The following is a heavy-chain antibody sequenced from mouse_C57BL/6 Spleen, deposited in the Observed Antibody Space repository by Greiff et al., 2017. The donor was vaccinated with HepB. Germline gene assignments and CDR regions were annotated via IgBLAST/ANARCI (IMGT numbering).Heavy chain of an antibody. CDR3: ARERIYYDYDDRYFDV. J-gene: IGHJ1*03. CDR1: GYTFTSYW. D-gene: IGHD2-4*01. V-gene: IGHV1-72*01. Sequence: QVQLQQPGAELVKPGASVKLSCKASGYTFTSYWMHWVKQRPGRGLEWIGRIDPNSGGTKYNEKFKSKATLTVDKPSSTAHMQLSSLTSEDSAVYYCARERIYYDYDDRYFDVWGTGTTVTVSS. CDR2: IDPNSGGT.